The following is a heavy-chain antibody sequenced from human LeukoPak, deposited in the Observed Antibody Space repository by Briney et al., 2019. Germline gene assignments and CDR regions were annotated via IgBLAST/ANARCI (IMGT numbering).Heavy chain of an antibody. CDR2: IHPDDSES. V-gene: IGHV5-51*01. CDR1: GYSFTSYW. CDR3: ARLPYSGSYLAPFDY. J-gene: IGHJ4*02. D-gene: IGHD1-26*01. Sequence: GESLKISCKGSGYSFTSYWIGWVRQMPGKGLEWMGIIHPDDSESRYSPSFQGQVSFSADKSINTAYLQWSSLKASDTAMYYCARLPYSGSYLAPFDYWGQGTLVTVSS.